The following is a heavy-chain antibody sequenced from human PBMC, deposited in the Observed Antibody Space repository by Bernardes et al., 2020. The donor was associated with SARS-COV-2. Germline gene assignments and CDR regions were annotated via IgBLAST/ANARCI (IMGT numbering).Heavy chain of an antibody. V-gene: IGHV4-39*02. Sequence: SETLSLTCTVSGDSMSSRRYYWGWIRQPPGKGLEWIGRIYASGSTDYNPSLKSRVTISLDTSRSHFSLRLTSVTAADSAMYYCARESYSRVNGGFDSWGQGTLVTVSS. J-gene: IGHJ4*02. D-gene: IGHD7-27*01. CDR2: IYASGST. CDR3: ARESYSRVNGGFDS. CDR1: GDSMSSRRYY.